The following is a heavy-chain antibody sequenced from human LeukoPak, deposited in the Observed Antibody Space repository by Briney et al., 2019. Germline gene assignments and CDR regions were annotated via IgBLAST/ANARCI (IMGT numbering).Heavy chain of an antibody. J-gene: IGHJ4*02. Sequence: QTGGSLRLSCAASGFTFSTYAMSWVRQAPGKGLEWVSAINASGGNTYYADSVKGRFTISRDNSRNTLFLQMDSLRAGDTAVYYCAKMEYSYGYHPPPYYFDYWGQGTLVTVSS. CDR2: INASGGNT. CDR3: AKMEYSYGYHPPPYYFDY. V-gene: IGHV3-23*01. D-gene: IGHD5-18*01. CDR1: GFTFSTYA.